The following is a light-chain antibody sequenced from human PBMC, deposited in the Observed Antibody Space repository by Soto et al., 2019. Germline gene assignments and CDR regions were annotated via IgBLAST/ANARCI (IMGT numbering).Light chain of an antibody. CDR2: RAS. CDR1: QSISNW. J-gene: IGKJ2*01. CDR3: QQGASHPYT. V-gene: IGKV1-5*03. Sequence: DIQMTQSPPTLPASVGVRVTITCRASQSISNWLAWYQQKPGKAPKLLIYRASTLKDGVPSRFSGNGTGTVFPPTSSGLQADDFATYYNQQGASHPYTFGQGTKLEVK.